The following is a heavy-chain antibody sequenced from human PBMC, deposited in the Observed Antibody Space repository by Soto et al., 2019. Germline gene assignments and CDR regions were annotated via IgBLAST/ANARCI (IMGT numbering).Heavy chain of an antibody. J-gene: IGHJ6*03. D-gene: IGHD2-15*01. V-gene: IGHV3-48*01. Sequence: EVQLVESGGGLVQPGGSLRLSCAASGFTFSSYNMNWVRQAPGKGLEWVSYISRGSSTIYYADSVKGRFTISRDNAKNSLYLQMNSMRAEDTAVYYCARDTEGYCTGGSCSDTKTTSVYYYYYYMDVWGKGTTVTVSS. CDR1: GFTFSSYN. CDR3: ARDTEGYCTGGSCSDTKTTSVYYYYYYMDV. CDR2: ISRGSSTI.